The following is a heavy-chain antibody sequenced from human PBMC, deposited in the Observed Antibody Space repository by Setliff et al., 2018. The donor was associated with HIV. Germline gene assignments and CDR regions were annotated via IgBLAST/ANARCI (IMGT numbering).Heavy chain of an antibody. J-gene: IGHJ5*02. CDR1: GFTFSNYW. V-gene: IGHV3-7*03. Sequence: LRLSCAASGFTFSNYWMDWVRQAPGKGLEWVATIKQDGSEIYYMDSVKGRFTISRDNARTSLFLEMRSLRDEDTAVYLCANLWEVGAWGQGTLVTVSS. CDR3: ANLWEVGA. CDR2: IKQDGSEI. D-gene: IGHD1-26*01.